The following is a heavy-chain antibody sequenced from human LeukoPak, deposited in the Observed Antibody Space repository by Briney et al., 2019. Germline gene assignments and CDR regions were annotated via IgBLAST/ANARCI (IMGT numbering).Heavy chain of an antibody. J-gene: IGHJ4*02. D-gene: IGHD2-2*01. CDR1: GFTFSTYW. CDR2: IKQDGSEK. V-gene: IGHV3-7*04. Sequence: PGGSLRLSCAASGFTFSTYWMSWVRQAPGTGLEWVASIKQDGSEKSYVDSVKGRFTISRDNAKNSLYLQMNSLRAKDTAVYYCARGGYQLLWYWGQGTLVTVSS. CDR3: ARGGYQLLWY.